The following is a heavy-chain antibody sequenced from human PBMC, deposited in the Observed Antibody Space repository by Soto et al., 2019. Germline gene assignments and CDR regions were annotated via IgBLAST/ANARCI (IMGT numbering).Heavy chain of an antibody. CDR3: ARAPGSGLYYFDY. Sequence: SLRISCEPCGFSFNNYAMHWVRQDPVKGLEWVALISYDGSNILYADSVKGRFSISRDNSKSTLYLQMNDLRPEDTAVYYCARAPGSGLYYFDYCGQGTLVTVYS. CDR1: GFSFNNYA. D-gene: IGHD2-15*01. J-gene: IGHJ4*02. CDR2: ISYDGSNI. V-gene: IGHV3-30-3*01.